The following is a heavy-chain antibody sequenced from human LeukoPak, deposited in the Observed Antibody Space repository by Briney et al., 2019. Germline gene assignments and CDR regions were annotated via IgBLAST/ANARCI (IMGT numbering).Heavy chain of an antibody. J-gene: IGHJ6*03. CDR1: GFTFSNAW. V-gene: IGHV3-53*05. D-gene: IGHD4/OR15-4a*01. Sequence: GGSLRLSCAASGFTFSNAWMSWVRQAPGKGLEWVSVIYSGGSTYYADSVKGRFTISRDNSKNSLYLQMNSLRAEDMALYYCAKGAAANYYYYYYMDVWGKGTTVTVSS. CDR3: AKGAAANYYYYYYMDV. CDR2: IYSGGST.